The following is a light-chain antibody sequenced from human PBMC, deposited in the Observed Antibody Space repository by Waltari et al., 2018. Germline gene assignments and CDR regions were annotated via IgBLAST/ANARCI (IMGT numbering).Light chain of an antibody. J-gene: IGLJ2*01. V-gene: IGLV3-21*03. CDR1: NIGSNS. Sequence: SYVLTQPPSVSVAPGKTARITCGGNNIGSNSVHWYQQKPGQAPVVVVYDDRDRPSGIPGRFSGSNSGKTANLTISRVEAGDEADYDCQVWDSNTYHVVFGGGTKLTVL. CDR2: DDR. CDR3: QVWDSNTYHVV.